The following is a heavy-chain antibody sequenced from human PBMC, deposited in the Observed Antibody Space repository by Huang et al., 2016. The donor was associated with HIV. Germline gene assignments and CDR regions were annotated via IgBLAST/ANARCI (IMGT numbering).Heavy chain of an antibody. CDR1: GYVFGSWG. D-gene: IGHD3-22*01. J-gene: IGHJ3*01. Sequence: QVQLVQSGSDVQQPGASAGVSCKASGYVFGSWGRRSRTPAPGQGLEWMRSIGSDISETRTAQKFQCRVNRPTERSATTTYREVSSRRYEDTAVYYCARDTYYTDIWKRNDASFLWGQGRMSTV. CDR2: IGSDISET. CDR3: ARDTYYTDIWKRNDASFL. V-gene: IGHV1-18*01.